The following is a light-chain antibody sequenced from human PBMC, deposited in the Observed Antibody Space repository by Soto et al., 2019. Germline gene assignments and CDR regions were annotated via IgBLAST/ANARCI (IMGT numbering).Light chain of an antibody. V-gene: IGKV1-39*01. CDR2: AAS. Sequence: DIQMTQSPSSLSASVGDRVTITCRASQNINNYLNWYQQKPGKAPKLMIYAASTLQRGVPSRFSGSGSGTDFTITISSLQPEDFATYYCQQSYSSPRTFGQGTK. J-gene: IGKJ1*01. CDR3: QQSYSSPRT. CDR1: QNINNY.